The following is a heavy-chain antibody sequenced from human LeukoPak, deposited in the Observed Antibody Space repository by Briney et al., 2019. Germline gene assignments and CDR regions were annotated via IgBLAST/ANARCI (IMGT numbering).Heavy chain of an antibody. CDR1: GFPFSSYA. J-gene: IGHJ6*02. CDR2: ISDSGGST. V-gene: IGHV3-64D*09. D-gene: IGHD2-15*01. CDR3: VRGHSFGHYGMDV. Sequence: GGSLRLSCSASGFPFSSYAMHWVRQAPGKGLEYVSAISDSGGSTYYADSVKGRFTISRDNSKNTLYLQMSSLRGEDTDVYFCVRGHSFGHYGMDVWGQGPTVTVSS.